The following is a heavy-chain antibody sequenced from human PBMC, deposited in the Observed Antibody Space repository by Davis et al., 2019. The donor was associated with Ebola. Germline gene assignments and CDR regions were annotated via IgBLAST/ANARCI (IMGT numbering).Heavy chain of an antibody. D-gene: IGHD4-17*01. J-gene: IGHJ6*02. Sequence: SLKTSCASPGFIFSDYYMSWIRQAPGKGLEWVSYISSSGSTIYYADSVKGRFTISRDNAKNSLYLQMNSLRAEDTAVYYCAGSSTVTTFYYYGMDVWGQGTTVTVSS. V-gene: IGHV3-11*01. CDR1: GFIFSDYY. CDR3: AGSSTVTTFYYYGMDV. CDR2: ISSSGSTI.